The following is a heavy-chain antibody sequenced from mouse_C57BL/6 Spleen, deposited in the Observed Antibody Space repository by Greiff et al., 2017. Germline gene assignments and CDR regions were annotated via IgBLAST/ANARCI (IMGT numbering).Heavy chain of an antibody. CDR1: GYAFSSSW. CDR3: ARGAQAKGAMDY. J-gene: IGHJ4*01. Sequence: QVQLKESGPELVKPGASVKISCKASGYAFSSSWMNWVKQRPGKGLEWIGRIYPGDGDTNYNGKFKGKATLTADKSSSTAYMQLSSLTSEDSAVYFCARGAQAKGAMDYWGQGTSVTVSS. CDR2: IYPGDGDT. V-gene: IGHV1-82*01. D-gene: IGHD3-2*02.